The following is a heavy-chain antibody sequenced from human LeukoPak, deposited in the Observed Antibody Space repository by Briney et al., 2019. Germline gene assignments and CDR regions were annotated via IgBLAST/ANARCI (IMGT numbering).Heavy chain of an antibody. J-gene: IGHJ6*04. Sequence: SETLSLTCTVSGGSISSYYWSWIRQPPGKGLEWIGYIYYSGSTNYNPSLKSRVTISVDTSKNQFSLKLSSVTAADTAVYYCARDHYDFWSGYRMDVWDKGTTVTVSS. D-gene: IGHD3-3*01. V-gene: IGHV4-59*01. CDR3: ARDHYDFWSGYRMDV. CDR1: GGSISSYY. CDR2: IYYSGST.